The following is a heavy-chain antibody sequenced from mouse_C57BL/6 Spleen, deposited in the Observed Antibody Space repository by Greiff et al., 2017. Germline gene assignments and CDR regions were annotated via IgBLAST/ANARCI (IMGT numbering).Heavy chain of an antibody. CDR2: IDPSDSYT. Sequence: QVQLQQPGAELVMPGASVKLSCKASGYTFTSYWMHWVKQRPGQGLEWIGEIDPSDSYTNYNQKFKGKSTLTVDKSSSTAYMQLSSLTSEDSAVYYCALYYPCDYGGQGTTFTVSS. V-gene: IGHV1-69*01. CDR1: GYTFTSYW. CDR3: ALYYPCDY. D-gene: IGHD1-1*01. J-gene: IGHJ2*01.